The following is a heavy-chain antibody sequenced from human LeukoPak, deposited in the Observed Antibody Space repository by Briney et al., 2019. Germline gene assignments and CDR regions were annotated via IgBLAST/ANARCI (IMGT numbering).Heavy chain of an antibody. CDR1: GGSFSGYY. J-gene: IGHJ6*02. V-gene: IGHV4-34*01. CDR2: INHSGST. D-gene: IGHD2-2*01. Sequence: SETLSLTCAVYGGSFSGYYWSWIRQPPGKGLEWIGEINHSGSTDYNPSLKSRVTISVDTSKNQFSLKLSSVTAADTAVYYCASLPTPPYDYYYGMDARGQGTTVTVSS. CDR3: ASLPTPPYDYYYGMDA.